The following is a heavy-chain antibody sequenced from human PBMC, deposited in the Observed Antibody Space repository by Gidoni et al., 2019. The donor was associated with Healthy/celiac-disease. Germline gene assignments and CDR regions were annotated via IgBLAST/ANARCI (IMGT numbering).Heavy chain of an antibody. CDR1: GYTFPGYY. CDR2: INPNSGGT. CDR3: ARDLYYGSGSIPGDY. D-gene: IGHD3-10*01. V-gene: IGHV1-2*02. Sequence: QVQLVQSGAEVKKPGASVKVSCKASGYTFPGYYMHWVRQAPGQGLEWMGWINPNSGGTNYAQKFQGRVTMTRDTSISTAYMELSRLRSDDTAVYYCARDLYYGSGSIPGDYWGQGTLVTVSS. J-gene: IGHJ4*02.